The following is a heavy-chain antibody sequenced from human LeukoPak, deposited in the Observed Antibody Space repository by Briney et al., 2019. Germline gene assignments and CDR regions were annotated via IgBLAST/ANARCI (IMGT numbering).Heavy chain of an antibody. CDR3: ASVYCGTDFYSGYDCDY. D-gene: IGHD5-12*01. Sequence: ASVKVSCKAAGFTFTSSAMQWVRQARGQRLEWIGWIVVGSGNTNYAQKFQERVTITRDMSTSTAYMDLSSLRSEDTAVYYCASVYCGTDFYSGYDCDYWGQGTLVTVSS. CDR2: IVVGSGNT. CDR1: GFTFTSSA. J-gene: IGHJ4*02. V-gene: IGHV1-58*02.